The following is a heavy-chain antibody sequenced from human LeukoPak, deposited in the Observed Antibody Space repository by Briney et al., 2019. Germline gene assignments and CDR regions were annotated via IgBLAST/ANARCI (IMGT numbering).Heavy chain of an antibody. J-gene: IGHJ4*02. CDR3: AKNWRRVTATFLDY. V-gene: IGHV3-23*01. D-gene: IGHD2-21*02. Sequence: GGSLRLSCAASGFSFSSYAMNWVRQAPGKGLEWVSVISGSGDSTYHADSVKGRFTISRDNSKNTLYLQMNSLRAEDTAVYYCAKNWRRVTATFLDYWGQGTLVTVSS. CDR2: ISGSGDST. CDR1: GFSFSSYA.